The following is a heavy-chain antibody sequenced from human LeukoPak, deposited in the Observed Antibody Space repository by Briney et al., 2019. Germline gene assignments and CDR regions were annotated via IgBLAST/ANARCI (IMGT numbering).Heavy chain of an antibody. Sequence: GGSLRLSCAASGFPFNGYWMDWVRQAPGKGMQWVANIIQDGSVQYYADSVKGRFTISRDNAKNSLYLQMNSLRAEDTAVYFCSRSLDYLGQGALVTVSS. CDR2: IIQDGSVQ. V-gene: IGHV3-7*01. CDR3: SRSLDY. CDR1: GFPFNGYW. J-gene: IGHJ4*02.